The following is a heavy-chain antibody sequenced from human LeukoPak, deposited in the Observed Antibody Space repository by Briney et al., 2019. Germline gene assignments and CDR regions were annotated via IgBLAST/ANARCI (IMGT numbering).Heavy chain of an antibody. CDR3: ARDLTVTSTCWFDR. CDR2: ITSSSSYI. D-gene: IGHD4-11*01. J-gene: IGHJ5*02. CDR1: GFTFSDYY. Sequence: PGGSLRLYCAASGFTFSDYYMNWVRQAPGKGREGVSSITSSSSYIYYADSVKGRFTISRDNAKNSLYLQMNSLRAEDTAVYYCARDLTVTSTCWFDRWGQGTLVTVSS. V-gene: IGHV3-21*01.